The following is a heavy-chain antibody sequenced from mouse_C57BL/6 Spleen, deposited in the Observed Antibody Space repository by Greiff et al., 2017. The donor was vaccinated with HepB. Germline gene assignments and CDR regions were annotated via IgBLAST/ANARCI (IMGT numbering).Heavy chain of an antibody. J-gene: IGHJ3*01. Sequence: EVMLVESGGGLVQPGGSMKLSCVASGFTFSNYWMNWVRQSPEKGLEWVAQIRLKSDNYATHYAESVKGRFTISRDDSKSSVYLQMNNLRAEDTGIYYCTRDYEEWFAYWGQGTLVTVSA. CDR3: TRDYEEWFAY. CDR2: IRLKSDNYAT. CDR1: GFTFSNYW. V-gene: IGHV6-3*01. D-gene: IGHD2-4*01.